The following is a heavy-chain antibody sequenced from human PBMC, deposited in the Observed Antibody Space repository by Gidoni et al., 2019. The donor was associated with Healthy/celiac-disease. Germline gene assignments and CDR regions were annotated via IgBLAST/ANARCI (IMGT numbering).Heavy chain of an antibody. Sequence: HVQLVQSGAEVKKPGSSVQVSCTASGGPFSSYAISWVRQAPGQVLEWMGGIIPIFGTANYAQKFQGRVTITADESTSTAYMELSSLRSEDTAVYYCARDRGGYSSYFDYWGQGTLVTVSS. D-gene: IGHD3-22*01. V-gene: IGHV1-69*01. J-gene: IGHJ4*02. CDR1: GGPFSSYA. CDR2: IIPIFGTA. CDR3: ARDRGGYSSYFDY.